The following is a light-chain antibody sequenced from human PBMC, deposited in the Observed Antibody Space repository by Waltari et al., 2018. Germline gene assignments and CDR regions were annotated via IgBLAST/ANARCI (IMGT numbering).Light chain of an antibody. J-gene: IGKJ2*01. CDR1: QSVAGN. CDR2: VAS. Sequence: ETVITQSPATLSVSPGERVTLSCSASQSVAGNLVWYQQKPGQAPRLLIYVASTRATGIPARFSGSESGTEFTLTISSLQSEDFAVYYCQQYNNWPRTFGQGTKLEI. V-gene: IGKV3-15*01. CDR3: QQYNNWPRT.